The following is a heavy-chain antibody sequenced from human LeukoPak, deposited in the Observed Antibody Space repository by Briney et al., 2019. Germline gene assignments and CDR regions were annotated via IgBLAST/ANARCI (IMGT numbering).Heavy chain of an antibody. CDR3: ARGSSWYEVRFDY. CDR2: ISGSGGST. CDR1: GFTFSSYA. D-gene: IGHD6-13*01. V-gene: IGHV3-23*01. Sequence: GGSLRLSCAASGFTFSSYAMSWVRQAPGKGLEWVSAISGSGGSTYYADSVKGRFTISRDNSKNTLYLQMNSLRAEDTAVYYCARGSSWYEVRFDYWGQGTLVTVSS. J-gene: IGHJ4*02.